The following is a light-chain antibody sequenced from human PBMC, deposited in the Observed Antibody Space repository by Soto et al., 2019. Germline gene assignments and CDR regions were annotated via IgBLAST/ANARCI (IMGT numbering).Light chain of an antibody. CDR2: AAS. J-gene: IGKJ5*01. CDR3: QQSYSTPIS. CDR1: QNINNY. Sequence: DIQVTQSASSLSATVGDRVTINCRASQNINNYLKWYQQGPGEAPKLLIYAASNLQSGVPSRFSGSGSGTDFTLTISSLQPEDFATYYCQQSYSTPISFGQGTRLEIK. V-gene: IGKV1-39*01.